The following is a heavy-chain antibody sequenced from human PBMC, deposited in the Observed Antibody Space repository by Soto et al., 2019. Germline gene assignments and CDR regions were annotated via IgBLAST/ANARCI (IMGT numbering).Heavy chain of an antibody. CDR3: AKGAWYGSSSASDS. Sequence: QVQLVESGGGVVQPGRSLRLSCAASGSSLINYDMHWVRQAPGKGLEWVAVMSYDVSRQFYADSVRGRFSVSRDISKSALYLQMSSLRIEDTAIYYCAKGAWYGSSSASDSWGQGTHVTVSS. D-gene: IGHD6-6*01. V-gene: IGHV3-30*18. J-gene: IGHJ4*02. CDR1: GSSLINYD. CDR2: MSYDVSRQ.